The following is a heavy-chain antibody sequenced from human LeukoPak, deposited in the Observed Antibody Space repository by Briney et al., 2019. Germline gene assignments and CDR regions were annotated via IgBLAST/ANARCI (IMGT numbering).Heavy chain of an antibody. J-gene: IGHJ4*02. D-gene: IGHD3-10*01. V-gene: IGHV7-4-1*02. CDR1: GDNFSSYV. CDR2: INTNTGNP. CDR3: ARDKESGSGSYPFDY. Sequence: ASVKVSCKASGDNFSSYVITWVRQAPGQGLEWMGRINTNTGNPTYAQGFTGRFVFSLDTSVSTAYLQISSLKAEDTAVYYCARDKESGSGSYPFDYWGQGTLVTVSS.